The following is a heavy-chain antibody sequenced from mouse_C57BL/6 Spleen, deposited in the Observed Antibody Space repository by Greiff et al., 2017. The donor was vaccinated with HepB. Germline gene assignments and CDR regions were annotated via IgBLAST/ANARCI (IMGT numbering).Heavy chain of an antibody. V-gene: IGHV1-59*01. Sequence: QVQLQQPGAELVRPGPSVKLSCKASGYTFTSYWMHWVKQRPGQGLEWIGVIDPSDSYTNYNQKFKGKATLTVDTSSSTAYMQLSSLTSEDSAVYYCARSNYYGSSGYFDVWGTGTTVTVSS. CDR2: IDPSDSYT. CDR1: GYTFTSYW. D-gene: IGHD1-1*01. CDR3: ARSNYYGSSGYFDV. J-gene: IGHJ1*03.